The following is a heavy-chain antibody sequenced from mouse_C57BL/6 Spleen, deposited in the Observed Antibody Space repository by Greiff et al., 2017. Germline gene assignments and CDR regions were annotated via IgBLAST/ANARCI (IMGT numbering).Heavy chain of an antibody. V-gene: IGHV1-55*01. CDR3: ASATVVGEGFAY. CDR2: IYPGSGST. CDR1: GYTFTSYW. Sequence: VKLQQPGAELVKPGASVKMSCKASGYTFTSYWITWVKQRPGQGLEWIGDIYPGSGSTNYNEKFKSKATLTVDTSSSTAYMQLSSLTSEDSAVYYCASATVVGEGFAYWGQGTLVTVSA. J-gene: IGHJ3*01. D-gene: IGHD1-1*01.